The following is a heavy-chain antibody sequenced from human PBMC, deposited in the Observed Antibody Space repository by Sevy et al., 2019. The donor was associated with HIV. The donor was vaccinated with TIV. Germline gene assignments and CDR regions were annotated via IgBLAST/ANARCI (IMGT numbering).Heavy chain of an antibody. CDR3: VRAIAAHGSF. Sequence: GGSLRLSCAASGFSLDSYWMSWVRQAPGKGLEWVANINQDGSVKYYVDSVKGRFTISRDIARNLLYLQMNSLRADDTAFYYCVRAIAAHGSFWGQGTLVTVSS. CDR2: INQDGSVK. V-gene: IGHV3-7*04. D-gene: IGHD6-13*01. J-gene: IGHJ4*02. CDR1: GFSLDSYW.